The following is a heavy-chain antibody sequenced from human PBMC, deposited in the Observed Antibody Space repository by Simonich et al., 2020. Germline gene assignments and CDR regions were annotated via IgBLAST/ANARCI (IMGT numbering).Heavy chain of an antibody. J-gene: IGHJ3*02. CDR1: GFTFSSYA. CDR3: AKDLGERITMIVVVIDAFDI. D-gene: IGHD3-22*01. CDR2: ISGSGGST. V-gene: IGHV3-23*01. Sequence: GGGLVQPGGSLRLSCAASGFTFSSYAMSWVRQAPGKGLEWVSAISGSGGSTYYADSVKGRLTISRDNSKNTLYLQMNSQRAGDTVVYYCAKDLGERITMIVVVIDAFDIWGQGTMVTVSS.